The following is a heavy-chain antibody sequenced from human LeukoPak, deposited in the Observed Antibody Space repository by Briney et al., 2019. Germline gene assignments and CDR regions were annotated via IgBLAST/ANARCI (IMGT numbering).Heavy chain of an antibody. D-gene: IGHD3-22*01. Sequence: SETLSLTCAVYGGSFSGYYWSWVRQPPGKGLEWIGEINHSGSTNYNPSLTSRVTISVDTSKNQFSLKLSSVTAADTAVYYCARFFRSYYYDSSGYYSLFDYWGQGTLVTVSS. J-gene: IGHJ4*02. V-gene: IGHV4-34*01. CDR1: GGSFSGYY. CDR3: ARFFRSYYYDSSGYYSLFDY. CDR2: INHSGST.